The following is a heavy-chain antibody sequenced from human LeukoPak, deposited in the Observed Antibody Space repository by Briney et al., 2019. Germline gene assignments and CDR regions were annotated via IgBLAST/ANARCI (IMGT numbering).Heavy chain of an antibody. CDR1: GGAVSGYY. J-gene: IGHJ4*02. Sequence: SETLSLTCAVYGGAVSGYYWSWIRQPPGKGLEWIGEINHSGDTKYNPSLKSRVSMSVDVSKDQFSLKLTSLTAADTAVYYCARGSRNYNNYEGADYWGQGTLVTVSS. CDR2: INHSGDT. CDR3: ARGSRNYNNYEGADY. D-gene: IGHD4-11*01. V-gene: IGHV4-34*01.